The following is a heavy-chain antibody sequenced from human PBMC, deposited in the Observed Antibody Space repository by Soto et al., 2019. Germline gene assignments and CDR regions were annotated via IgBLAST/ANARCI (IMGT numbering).Heavy chain of an antibody. Sequence: GGSLRLSCAASGFTFSSYAMSWVRQAPGKGLEWVSAISGSGGSTYYADCVKGRFTISRDNSKNTLYLQMNSLRAEDTAVYYCAKDQVVVPAANDYWGQGTLVTVSS. CDR3: AKDQVVVPAANDY. CDR2: ISGSGGST. CDR1: GFTFSSYA. V-gene: IGHV3-23*01. J-gene: IGHJ4*02. D-gene: IGHD2-2*01.